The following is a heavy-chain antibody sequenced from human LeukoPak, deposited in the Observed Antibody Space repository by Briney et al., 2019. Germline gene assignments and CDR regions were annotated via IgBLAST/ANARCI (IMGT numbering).Heavy chain of an antibody. J-gene: IGHJ4*02. D-gene: IGHD3-16*01. CDR3: AREISRFGI. Sequence: GGSLRLSCAASGFTVSSNYMSWVRQAPGKGLEWVSSISIGGSTYYADSVNGRFTISRDHPNNTLYLQMHSLRAEDTAVYYCAREISRFGIWGQGTLVTVSS. V-gene: IGHV3-66*01. CDR2: ISIGGST. CDR1: GFTVSSNY.